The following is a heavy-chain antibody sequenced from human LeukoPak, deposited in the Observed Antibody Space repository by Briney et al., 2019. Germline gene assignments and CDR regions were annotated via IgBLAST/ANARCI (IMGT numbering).Heavy chain of an antibody. D-gene: IGHD2-2*01. J-gene: IGHJ4*02. V-gene: IGHV7-4-1*02. CDR2: INTNTGNP. CDR1: GYTFTSYA. Sequence: LGASVKVSCTASGYTFTSYAMNWVRQAPGQGLEWMGWINTNTGNPTYAQGFTGRFVFSLDTSVSTAYLQISSLKAEDTAVYYCAREGELGYCSSTSCYPDYWGQGTLVTVSS. CDR3: AREGELGYCSSTSCYPDY.